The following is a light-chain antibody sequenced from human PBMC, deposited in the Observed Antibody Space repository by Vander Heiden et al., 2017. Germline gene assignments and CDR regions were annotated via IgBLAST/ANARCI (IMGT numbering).Light chain of an antibody. V-gene: IGKV1-5*03. J-gene: IGKJ4*01. CDR2: KAS. Sequence: DIQMTQSTSTLSASVGDRVTITCRASQSISSWLAWYQQKPGKAPKLLIYKASSLESGVPSRFSGSGSGTEFTLTISSLQPDDFATYYCQQDNSFPLTFGGGTKVEIK. CDR1: QSISSW. CDR3: QQDNSFPLT.